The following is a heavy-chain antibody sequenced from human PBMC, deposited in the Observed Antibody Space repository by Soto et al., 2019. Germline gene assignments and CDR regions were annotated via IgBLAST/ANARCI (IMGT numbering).Heavy chain of an antibody. V-gene: IGHV4-4*07. J-gene: IGHJ5*02. Sequence: PSETLSLTCTVSNGSISNFYWNWIRQSAGKGLEWIGRIHGSGSATYNPSLRSRVTMSVDTSKNQFSLKVNSVTGADTAVYYCARSSHKESWFDTCGQGTLVTVSS. CDR2: IHGSGSA. CDR3: ARSSHKESWFDT. CDR1: NGSISNFY. D-gene: IGHD6-13*01.